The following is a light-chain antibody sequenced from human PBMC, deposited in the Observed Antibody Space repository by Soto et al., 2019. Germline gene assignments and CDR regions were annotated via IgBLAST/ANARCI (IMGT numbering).Light chain of an antibody. CDR3: QQYNKWPLT. CDR1: QSVSSK. Sequence: ETVLTQSPGTLSLSPGEGATLSCRASQSVSSKLAWYQQKPGQAPRLLIYGASTRATGIPARFSGSGSGTEFTLTISSLQSEDFAVYYCQQYNKWPLTFGGGTKVDIK. V-gene: IGKV3-15*01. CDR2: GAS. J-gene: IGKJ4*01.